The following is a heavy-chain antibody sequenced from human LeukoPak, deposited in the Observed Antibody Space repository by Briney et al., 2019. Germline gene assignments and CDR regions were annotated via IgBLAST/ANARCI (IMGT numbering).Heavy chain of an antibody. CDR2: ISGYNGNT. D-gene: IGHD3-16*01. CDR1: GYTFTGYY. V-gene: IGHV1-18*04. J-gene: IGHJ6*03. Sequence: ASVKVSCKASGYTFTGYYMHWVRQAPGQGLEWMGWISGYNGNTNYAQKLQGRVTMTTDTSTSTAYMELRSLRSDDTAVYYCARDYVHSYYMDVWGKGTTVTVSS. CDR3: ARDYVHSYYMDV.